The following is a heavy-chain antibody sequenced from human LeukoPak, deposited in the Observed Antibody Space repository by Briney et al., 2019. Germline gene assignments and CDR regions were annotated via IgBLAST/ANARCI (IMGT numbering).Heavy chain of an antibody. CDR1: GGSFSGYY. CDR3: ARLCLRSCYGSGIRRHKDY. Sequence: SETLSLTCAVYGGSFSGYYWSWIRQPPGKGLEWIGEINHSGSTYYNPSLKSRVTISVDTSKNQFSLKLSSVTAADTAVYYCARLCLRSCYGSGIRRHKDYWGQGTLVTVSS. V-gene: IGHV4-34*01. D-gene: IGHD3-10*01. CDR2: INHSGST. J-gene: IGHJ4*02.